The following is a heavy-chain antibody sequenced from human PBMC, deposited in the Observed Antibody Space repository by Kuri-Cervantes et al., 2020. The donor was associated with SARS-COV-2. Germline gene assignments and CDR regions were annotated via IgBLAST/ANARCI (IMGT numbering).Heavy chain of an antibody. CDR3: AKDIVDYYDSSGYFDY. V-gene: IGHV3-9*01. J-gene: IGHJ4*02. Sequence: SLKISCVASGFPFDDYAMHWVRQTPGKGLEWVSGMSWNSNNIGYADSVKGRFTISRDNSKNSLYLQMNSLRTEDTALYYCAKDIVDYYDSSGYFDYWGQGTLVTVSS. CDR1: GFPFDDYA. CDR2: MSWNSNNI. D-gene: IGHD3-22*01.